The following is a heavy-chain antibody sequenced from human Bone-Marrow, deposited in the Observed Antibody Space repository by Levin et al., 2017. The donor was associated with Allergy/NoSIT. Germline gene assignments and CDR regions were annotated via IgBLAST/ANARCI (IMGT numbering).Heavy chain of an antibody. CDR1: GGSFSGYY. J-gene: IGHJ6*03. V-gene: IGHV4-34*01. Sequence: PGGSLRLSCAVYGGSFSGYYWNWIRQPPGRGLEWIGQINYGGSTNYNPSLKSRVTISVDMSKNQFSLKLSSVTAADTAVYYCARSRDDYVWGTWGRKIYNYYMDVWGKGTTVTVSS. CDR2: INYGGST. D-gene: IGHD3-16*01. CDR3: ARSRDDYVWGTWGRKIYNYYMDV.